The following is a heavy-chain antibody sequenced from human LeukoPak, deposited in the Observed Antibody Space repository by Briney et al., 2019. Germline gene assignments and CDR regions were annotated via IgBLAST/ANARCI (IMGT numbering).Heavy chain of an antibody. CDR3: ARVRPRWRLIAVAVVLDY. CDR1: GYTFTSYD. CDR2: MNPNSGNT. D-gene: IGHD6-19*01. J-gene: IGHJ4*02. V-gene: IGHV1-8*01. Sequence: ASVEVSCKASGYTFTSYDINWVRQATGQGLEWMGWMNPNSGNTGYAQKFQGRVTMTRNASISTAYMELSSLRSEDTAVYYCARVRPRWRLIAVAVVLDYWGQGTLVTVSS.